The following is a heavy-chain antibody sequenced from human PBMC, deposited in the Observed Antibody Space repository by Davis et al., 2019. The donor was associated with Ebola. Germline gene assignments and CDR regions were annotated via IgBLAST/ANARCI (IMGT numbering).Heavy chain of an antibody. Sequence: GGSLRLSCAASGFTFSHYAMHWVRQAPGKGLEWVAVISYDGSNKYYADSVKGRFTISRDNSKNTLYLQMSSLRAEDTAVYYCARDLPGGDWYFDLWGRGTLVTVSS. V-gene: IGHV3-30-3*01. CDR1: GFTFSHYA. CDR3: ARDLPGGDWYFDL. J-gene: IGHJ2*01. CDR2: ISYDGSNK. D-gene: IGHD1-14*01.